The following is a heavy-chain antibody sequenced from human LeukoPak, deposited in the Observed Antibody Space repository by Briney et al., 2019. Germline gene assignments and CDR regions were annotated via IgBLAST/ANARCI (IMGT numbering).Heavy chain of an antibody. CDR1: GFTFRTYG. CDR3: ATLDY. CDR2: ISSSSSTI. J-gene: IGHJ4*02. Sequence: GGSLRLSCAVSGFTFRTYGMNRVRQAPGKGLEWVSYISSSSSTIYYADSVKGRFTISRDNAKNSLYLQMNSLRAEDTAVYYCATLDYWGQGTLVTVSS. V-gene: IGHV3-48*01.